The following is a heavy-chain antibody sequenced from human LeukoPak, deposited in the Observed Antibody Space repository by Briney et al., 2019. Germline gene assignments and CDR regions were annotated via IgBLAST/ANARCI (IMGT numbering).Heavy chain of an antibody. J-gene: IGHJ3*02. CDR2: INPSGGST. CDR1: GYTFTSYY. Sequence: ASVKVSCKASGYTFTSYYMHWVRQAPGQGLEWMGIINPSGGSTSYARKFQGRVTMTRDTSTSTVYMELSSLRSEDTAVYYCARQRTPSYDRLSGGAFDIWGQGTMVTVSS. CDR3: ARQRTPSYDRLSGGAFDI. V-gene: IGHV1-46*01. D-gene: IGHD3-16*02.